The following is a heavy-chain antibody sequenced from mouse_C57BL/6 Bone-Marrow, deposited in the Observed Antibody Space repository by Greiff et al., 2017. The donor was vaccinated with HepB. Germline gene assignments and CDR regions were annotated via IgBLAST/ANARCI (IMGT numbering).Heavy chain of an antibody. J-gene: IGHJ2*01. CDR2: IHPNSGST. Sequence: QVQLQQSGAELARPGASVKLSCKASGYTFTSYGISWVKQRTGQGLEWIGMIHPNSGSTNYNEKFKSKATLTVDKSSSTAYMQLSSLTSEDSAVYYCAREDYDGYFYFDYWGQGTTLTVSS. CDR3: AREDYDGYFYFDY. CDR1: GYTFTSYG. D-gene: IGHD2-3*01. V-gene: IGHV1-81*01.